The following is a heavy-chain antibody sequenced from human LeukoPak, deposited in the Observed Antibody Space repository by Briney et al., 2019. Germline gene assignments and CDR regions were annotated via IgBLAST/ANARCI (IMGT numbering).Heavy chain of an antibody. Sequence: PGRSLRLSCAASRFTFSNYGMHWVRQAPGKGLEWVAIISYDGGNKYYADSVKGRFTISRDNSKNTLYLQMNSLRVEDSAVYYCAKTGNYNWNGFDYWGQGTLVTVSS. CDR3: AKTGNYNWNGFDY. V-gene: IGHV3-30*18. CDR1: RFTFSNYG. J-gene: IGHJ4*02. D-gene: IGHD1-20*01. CDR2: ISYDGGNK.